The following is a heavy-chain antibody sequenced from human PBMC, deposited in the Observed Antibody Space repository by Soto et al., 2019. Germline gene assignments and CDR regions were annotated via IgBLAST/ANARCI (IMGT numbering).Heavy chain of an antibody. Sequence: QLQLQESGSGLVKPSQTLSLTCAVSGGSISRGGYSWSWIRQPPGKGLEWIGYIYPSGSTYYHPSLQSRVTIAVDRSKNQFSLKLSSVTAADTAVYYCARAEVRGGYCSGGSCYGMDVWGQGTTVTVSS. CDR1: GGSISRGGYS. D-gene: IGHD2-15*01. CDR3: ARAEVRGGYCSGGSCYGMDV. CDR2: IYPSGST. J-gene: IGHJ6*02. V-gene: IGHV4-30-2*01.